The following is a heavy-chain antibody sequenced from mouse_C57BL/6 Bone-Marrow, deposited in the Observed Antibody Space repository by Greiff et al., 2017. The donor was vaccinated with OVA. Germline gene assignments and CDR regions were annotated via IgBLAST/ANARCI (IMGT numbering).Heavy chain of an antibody. D-gene: IGHD1-1*01. J-gene: IGHJ2*01. Sequence: EVQLQQSGTVLARPGASVKMSCKTSGYTFPSYWMHWVKQRPGQGLEWIGAIYPGNSDTSYNQKFKGKAKLTAVTSASTAYMELSSLTNGDTAVYYWTRRYVLLRYFDYGGQGNAPTVTA. CDR2: IYPGNSDT. V-gene: IGHV1-5*01. CDR3: TRRYVLLRYFDY. CDR1: GYTFPSYW.